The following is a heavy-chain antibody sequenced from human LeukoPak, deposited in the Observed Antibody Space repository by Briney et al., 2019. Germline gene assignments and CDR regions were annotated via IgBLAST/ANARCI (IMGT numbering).Heavy chain of an antibody. J-gene: IGHJ4*02. CDR3: AKDRGDFWSGYYTAFYYFDY. Sequence: GRSLRPSCAASGFTSDDYGMSCVSQAPGEGMEWVSCINWTVGSTGYADSVKGRLTISRDTAKKSLYLQMNSLRGEDTAVYYCAKDRGDFWSGYYTAFYYFDYWGQGTLVTVSS. D-gene: IGHD3-3*01. CDR2: INWTVGST. V-gene: IGHV3-20*04. CDR1: GFTSDDYG.